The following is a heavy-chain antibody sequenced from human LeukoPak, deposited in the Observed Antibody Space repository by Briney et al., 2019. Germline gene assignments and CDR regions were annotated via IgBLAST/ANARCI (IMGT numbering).Heavy chain of an antibody. J-gene: IGHJ4*02. D-gene: IGHD2-2*01. CDR2: VSGSGGST. CDR1: GFTFSSYA. V-gene: IGHV3-23*01. CDR3: AKENQLLPHFDY. Sequence: GGSLRLSCAASGFTFSSYAMSWVRQAPGKGLEWASAVSGSGGSTYYADSVKGRFTISRDNSMNTLYLQMNSLRAEDTAVYYCAKENQLLPHFDYWGQGTLVTVSS.